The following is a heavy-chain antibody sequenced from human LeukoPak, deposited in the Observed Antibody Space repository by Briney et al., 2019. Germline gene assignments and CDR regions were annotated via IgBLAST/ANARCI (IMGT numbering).Heavy chain of an antibody. D-gene: IGHD6-13*01. J-gene: IGHJ3*02. CDR2: INPNSGGT. V-gene: IGHV1-2*02. CDR1: GYTFTGYY. Sequence: ASVKVSCKASGYTFTGYYMHWVRQAPGQGLEWMGWINPNSGGTNYAQKFQGRVTMTRDTSISTAYMELSRLRSDDTAVYYCARGPYSSSWYSAFDIWGQGTMVTVSS. CDR3: ARGPYSSSWYSAFDI.